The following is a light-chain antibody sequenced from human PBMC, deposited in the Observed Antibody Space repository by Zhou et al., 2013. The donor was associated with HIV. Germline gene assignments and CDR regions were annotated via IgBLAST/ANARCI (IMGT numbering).Light chain of an antibody. CDR2: GAS. Sequence: EIVLTQSPGTLSLSPGERAALSCRASQSVSNNFLAWYQQKPGQAPRLLIYGASSRATGIPDRFSGSGSGTDFTLTISRLEPEDFAVYSGQQYGSSPRTFGQGTKVEIK. CDR3: QQYGSSPRT. V-gene: IGKV3-20*01. J-gene: IGKJ1*01. CDR1: QSVSNNF.